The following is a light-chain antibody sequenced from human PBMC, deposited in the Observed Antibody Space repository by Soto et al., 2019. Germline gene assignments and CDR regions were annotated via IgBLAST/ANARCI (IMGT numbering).Light chain of an antibody. Sequence: DIQMTQSPSSLSASVGDSVTISCQASQDINNFLNWYQQKPGKPPQLLIYDASTLEKGVPSRFSGAGSGADFSFTISXXXXXDSATYYCQQYEDLPLTFGQGT. CDR1: QDINNF. CDR2: DAS. CDR3: QQYEDLPLT. J-gene: IGKJ1*01. V-gene: IGKV1-33*01.